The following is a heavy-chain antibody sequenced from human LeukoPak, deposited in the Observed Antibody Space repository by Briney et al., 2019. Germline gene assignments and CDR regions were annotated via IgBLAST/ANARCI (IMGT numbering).Heavy chain of an antibody. D-gene: IGHD6-13*01. V-gene: IGHV4-31*03. J-gene: IGHJ4*02. CDR3: ARVPRIAAARRSTRIFDY. Sequence: PSQTLSLTCTVSGGSISSGGYYWSWIRQHPGKGLEWIGYIYYSGSTYYNPSLKSRVTISVDTSKNQFSLKLSSVTAADTAVYYCARVPRIAAARRSTRIFDYWGQGTLVTVSS. CDR1: GGSISSGGYY. CDR2: IYYSGST.